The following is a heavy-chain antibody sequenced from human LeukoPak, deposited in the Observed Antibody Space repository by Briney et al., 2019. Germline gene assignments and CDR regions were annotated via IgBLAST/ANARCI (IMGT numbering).Heavy chain of an antibody. D-gene: IGHD3-10*01. Sequence: GGSLRLSCAVSGFTVSNNFMNWVRQAPGKGLEWVSATHSDGTTYFADSVQGRFTISRDNSKNTLYLQMNSLRDEDTAVYYCARPSSLDGSGRYYIDYWGQGTLVTVSS. J-gene: IGHJ4*02. V-gene: IGHV3-66*01. CDR2: THSDGTT. CDR1: GFTVSNNF. CDR3: ARPSSLDGSGRYYIDY.